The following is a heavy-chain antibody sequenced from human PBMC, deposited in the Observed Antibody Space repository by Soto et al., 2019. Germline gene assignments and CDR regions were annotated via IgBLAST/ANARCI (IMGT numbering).Heavy chain of an antibody. CDR1: GFTFSSYA. Sequence: GGSLGLSCAASGFTFSSYAMSWVRQAPGKGLEWVSAISGSGGSTYYADSVKGRFTISRDNSKNTLYLQMNSLRAEDTAVYYCAKALIAARLGFDYWGQGTLVTVSS. J-gene: IGHJ4*02. CDR2: ISGSGGST. D-gene: IGHD6-6*01. CDR3: AKALIAARLGFDY. V-gene: IGHV3-23*01.